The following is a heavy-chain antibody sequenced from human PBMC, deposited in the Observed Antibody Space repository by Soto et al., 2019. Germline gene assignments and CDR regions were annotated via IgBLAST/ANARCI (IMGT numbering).Heavy chain of an antibody. CDR2: ISGSGGST. Sequence: GGSLRLAYAASGCTFSSNARSWVRKAPGKGLEWVSAISGSGGSTYHADSVKGRFTISRDNTKNTLYLQMNSLRAEDTAVYYCARDPKDPYYYMDVWGKGTTVTVSS. CDR1: GCTFSSNA. V-gene: IGHV3-23*01. CDR3: ARDPKDPYYYMDV. J-gene: IGHJ6*03.